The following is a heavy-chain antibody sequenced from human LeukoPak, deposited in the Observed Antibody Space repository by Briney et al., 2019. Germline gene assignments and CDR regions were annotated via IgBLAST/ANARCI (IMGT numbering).Heavy chain of an antibody. V-gene: IGHV4-38-2*01. Sequence: SETLSLTCAVYGYSISSGYYWGWIRQPPGKGLEWIGSIYHSGSTYYNPSLKSRVTISVDTSKNQFSLKLSSVTAADTAVYYCARRDGIAELDYWGQGTLVTVSS. D-gene: IGHD5-24*01. CDR1: GYSISSGYY. J-gene: IGHJ4*02. CDR3: ARRDGIAELDY. CDR2: IYHSGST.